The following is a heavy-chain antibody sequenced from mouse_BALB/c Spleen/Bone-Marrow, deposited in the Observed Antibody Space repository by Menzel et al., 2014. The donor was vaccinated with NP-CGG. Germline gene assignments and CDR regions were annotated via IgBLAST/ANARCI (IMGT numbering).Heavy chain of an antibody. D-gene: IGHD1-2*01. CDR1: GFTFSSYA. CDR3: ARVNYYGSFDY. Sequence: EVKLVESGGGLVKPGGSLKLSCAASGFTFSSYAMSWVRQTPEKRLEWVASISSGGSTYYPDSVKGRFTISRDNARNILYLQMSSLRSEDTAMYYCARVNYYGSFDYWSQGTTLTVSS. CDR2: ISSGGST. J-gene: IGHJ2*01. V-gene: IGHV5-6-5*01.